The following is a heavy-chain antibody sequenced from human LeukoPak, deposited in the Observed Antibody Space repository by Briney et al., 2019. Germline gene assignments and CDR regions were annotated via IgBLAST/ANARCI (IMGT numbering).Heavy chain of an antibody. CDR3: ARGTHEPYSSSWYEPFDY. CDR2: INHSGST. J-gene: IGHJ4*02. CDR1: GGSFSGYY. V-gene: IGHV4-34*01. D-gene: IGHD6-13*01. Sequence: SETLSLTCAVYGGSFSGYYWSWIRQPPGKGLEWVGEINHSGSTNYNPSLKSRVTISVDTSKNQFSLKLSSVTAADTAVYYCARGTHEPYSSSWYEPFDYWGQGTLVTVSS.